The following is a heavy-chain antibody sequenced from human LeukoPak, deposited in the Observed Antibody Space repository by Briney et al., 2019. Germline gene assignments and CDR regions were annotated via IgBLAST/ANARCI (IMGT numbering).Heavy chain of an antibody. V-gene: IGHV5-51*01. Sequence: GESLKISCKGSGYSFTSYWICWVRQMPGKGLECMGIIYPGDSDTRYSPSFQSQVTISADKSISTAYLQWSSLKASDTAMYYCARRKGSSSDYYYYYMDVWGKGTTVTVSS. CDR2: IYPGDSDT. D-gene: IGHD6-6*01. J-gene: IGHJ6*03. CDR3: ARRKGSSSDYYYYYMDV. CDR1: GYSFTSYW.